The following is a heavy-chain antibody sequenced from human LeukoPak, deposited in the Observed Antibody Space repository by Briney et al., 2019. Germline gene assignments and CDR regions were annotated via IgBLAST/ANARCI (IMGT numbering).Heavy chain of an antibody. D-gene: IGHD3-22*01. Sequence: SQTLSLTCTVSGYSINSGYFWGWVRQPPGKGPEWIGSIFHTGHVYYNPSLKSRVTISVDTSKNQFSLELRCVTAADTAVYYCARIHDSSGYYYYYYMDVWGKGTTVTVSS. CDR3: ARIHDSSGYYYYYYMDV. CDR1: GYSINSGYF. J-gene: IGHJ6*03. CDR2: IFHTGHV. V-gene: IGHV4-38-2*02.